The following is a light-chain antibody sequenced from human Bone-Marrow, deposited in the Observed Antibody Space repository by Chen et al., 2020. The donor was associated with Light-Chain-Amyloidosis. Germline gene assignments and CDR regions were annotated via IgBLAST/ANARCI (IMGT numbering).Light chain of an antibody. CDR1: SSDVGGDNH. CDR2: EVT. CDR3: SSYTITNTLV. V-gene: IGLV2-14*01. J-gene: IGLJ1*01. Sequence: QSALTPHASVSGSPGQSITHSCTGTSSDVGGDNHVSWYQQHPDKAPKLMIYEVTNRPSWVPDRFSGSKSDNTASLTISGLQTEDEADYFCSSYTITNTLVFGSGTRVTVL.